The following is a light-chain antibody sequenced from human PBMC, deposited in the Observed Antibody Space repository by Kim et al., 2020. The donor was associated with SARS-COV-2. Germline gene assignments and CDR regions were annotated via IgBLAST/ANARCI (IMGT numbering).Light chain of an antibody. J-gene: IGKJ5*01. Sequence: SPGERATLSCRASRSITSNYLAWYQQKPGQAPRLLIYIAYTRATGIPDRVSGSGSGTEFTLTISRLGPEDFAVYYCHQYGSSPSTFGQGTRLEIK. CDR2: IAY. CDR3: HQYGSSPST. V-gene: IGKV3-20*01. CDR1: RSITSNY.